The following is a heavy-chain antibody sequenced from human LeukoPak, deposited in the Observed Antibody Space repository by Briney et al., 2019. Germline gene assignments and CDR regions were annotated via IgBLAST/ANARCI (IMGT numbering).Heavy chain of an antibody. CDR2: ISAYNGNT. J-gene: IGHJ4*02. D-gene: IGHD3-10*01. CDR3: ARGSRGVLLWFGELLSDFDY. Sequence: ASVKVSCKASGYTFTSYGISWVRQAPGQGLEWMGWISAYNGNTNYAQKLQGRVTMTTDTSTSTVYMELRSLRSDDTAVYYCARGSRGVLLWFGELLSDFDYWGQGTLVTVSS. V-gene: IGHV1-18*04. CDR1: GYTFTSYG.